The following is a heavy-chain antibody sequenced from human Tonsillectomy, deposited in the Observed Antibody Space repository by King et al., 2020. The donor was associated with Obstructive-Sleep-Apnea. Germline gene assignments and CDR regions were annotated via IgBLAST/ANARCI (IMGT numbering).Heavy chain of an antibody. V-gene: IGHV4-34*01. D-gene: IGHD3-9*01. CDR2: INHSGST. CDR3: ARGGEDYDILTGYRYFDY. CDR1: GGSFSGYY. J-gene: IGHJ4*02. Sequence: VQLQQWGAGLLKPSETLSLTCAVYGGSFSGYYWSWIRQPPGKGLEWIGEINHSGSTNYNPSLKSRVTISVDTSKNQFSLKLSSVTAADTAVYYCARGGEDYDILTGYRYFDYWGQGTLVTVSS.